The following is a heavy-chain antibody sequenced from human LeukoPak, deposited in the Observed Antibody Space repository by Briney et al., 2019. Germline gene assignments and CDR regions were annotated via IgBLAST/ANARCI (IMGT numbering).Heavy chain of an antibody. CDR3: ARVRQQLVKGEYFQH. D-gene: IGHD6-13*01. J-gene: IGHJ1*01. Sequence: GASVKASCKASGYTFTGYYMHWVRQAPGQGLEWMGWINPNSGGTNYAQKFQGRVTMTRDTSISTAYMELSRLRSDDTAVYYCARVRQQLVKGEYFQHWGQGTLVTVSS. CDR2: INPNSGGT. CDR1: GYTFTGYY. V-gene: IGHV1-2*02.